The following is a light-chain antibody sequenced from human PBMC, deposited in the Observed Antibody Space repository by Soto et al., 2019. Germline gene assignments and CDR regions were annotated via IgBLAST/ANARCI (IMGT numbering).Light chain of an antibody. CDR2: DAS. Sequence: DIQMTQSPSSLSASVGDRVTITCQASQAISNYLNWYQQKPGKAPKLLIYDASNLETGVPSRFSGSGPGTDFAFTISSWEPEDIPLYSWQQYHNLPITFGGGPKVEIK. J-gene: IGKJ4*01. CDR3: QQYHNLPIT. CDR1: QAISNY. V-gene: IGKV1-33*01.